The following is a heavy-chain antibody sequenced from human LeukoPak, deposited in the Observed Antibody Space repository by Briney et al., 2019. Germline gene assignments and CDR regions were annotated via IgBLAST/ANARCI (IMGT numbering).Heavy chain of an antibody. D-gene: IGHD3-10*01. CDR3: ARVVPEGPGALDI. J-gene: IGHJ3*02. CDR2: IYYSGTT. CDR1: GGSISSSSYY. Sequence: SETLSLTCIVSGGSISSSSYYGAWIRQPPGKGLEWIGSIYYSGTTYYNPSLKSRVTISVDTSKNQFSLKLSSVTAADTAVYYCARVVPEGPGALDIWGQGTMVTVSS. V-gene: IGHV4-39*01.